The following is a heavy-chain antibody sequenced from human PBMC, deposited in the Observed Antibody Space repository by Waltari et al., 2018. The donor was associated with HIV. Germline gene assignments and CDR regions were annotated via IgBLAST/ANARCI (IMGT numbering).Heavy chain of an antibody. CDR2: ICHSGTT. V-gene: IGHV4-4*02. Sequence: QVRLQESGPGLVKPSGPLSLTCVVSSGSISSSYFWRWVRQPPGKGLEWIGEICHSGTTNYNPSFKSRIDMSIDQSDNQFSLVLESVTAADTATYFCARARPLLTTWAGVYDIWGQGTMVIVSS. CDR1: SGSISSSYF. D-gene: IGHD4-4*01. CDR3: ARARPLLTTWAGVYDI. J-gene: IGHJ3*02.